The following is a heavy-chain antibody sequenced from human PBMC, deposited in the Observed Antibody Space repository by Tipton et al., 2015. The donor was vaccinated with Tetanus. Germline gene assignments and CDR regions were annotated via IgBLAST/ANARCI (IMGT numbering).Heavy chain of an antibody. CDR2: IIPIYGAA. Sequence: QVQLVQSGPEVKEPGSSVRVSCKASGGTFSNYAINWVRQAPGQGLEWMGGIIPIYGAANYAQKFQGRVTMTADNSMGTAYMDLSSVRSDDTAVYYCARANNEFPKKGPFDSWGQGSLVIVSS. V-gene: IGHV1-69*06. CDR1: GGTFSNYA. CDR3: ARANNEFPKKGPFDS. D-gene: IGHD1-1*01. J-gene: IGHJ4*02.